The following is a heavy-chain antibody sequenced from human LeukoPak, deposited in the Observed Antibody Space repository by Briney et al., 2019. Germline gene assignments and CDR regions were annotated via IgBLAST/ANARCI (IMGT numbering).Heavy chain of an antibody. V-gene: IGHV4-39*01. Sequence: SETLSLTCTVSGGSISSSSYYWGWIRQPPGKGLEWIGSIYYSGSTYYNPSLKSRVTISVDTSKNQFSLKLSSVTAADTAVYYCARLMYRNYALGSWGQGTLVTVSS. CDR1: GGSISSSSYY. CDR3: ARLMYRNYALGS. CDR2: IYYSGST. D-gene: IGHD4-11*01. J-gene: IGHJ4*02.